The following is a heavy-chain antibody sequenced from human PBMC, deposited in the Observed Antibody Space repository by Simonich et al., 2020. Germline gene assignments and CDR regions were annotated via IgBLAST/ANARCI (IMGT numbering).Heavy chain of an antibody. Sequence: QVQLQQWGAGLLKPSETLSLTCAVYGGSFSGYYCSWIRQPPWKGLGGIGEINHSGSTNYNPSLKSRVTISVDTSKNQFSLKLSSVTAADTAVYYCARGLRVAAAGTAFQHWGQGTLVTVSS. CDR2: INHSGST. V-gene: IGHV4-34*01. CDR3: ARGLRVAAAGTAFQH. CDR1: GGSFSGYY. J-gene: IGHJ1*01. D-gene: IGHD6-13*01.